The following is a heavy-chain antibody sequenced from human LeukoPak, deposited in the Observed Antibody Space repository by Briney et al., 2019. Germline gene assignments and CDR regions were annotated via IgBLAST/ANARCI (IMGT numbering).Heavy chain of an antibody. CDR1: GGSISSYY. CDR3: ARGQGYYDILTGYYY. V-gene: IGHV4-4*07. D-gene: IGHD3-9*01. Sequence: KSSETLSLTCTVSGGSISSYYWSWIRQPAGKGLEWIGRIYTSGSTDYNPSPKSRVTISLDTSKNQFSLKLSSVTAADTAVYYCARGQGYYDILTGYYYWGQGTQVTVSS. J-gene: IGHJ4*02. CDR2: IYTSGST.